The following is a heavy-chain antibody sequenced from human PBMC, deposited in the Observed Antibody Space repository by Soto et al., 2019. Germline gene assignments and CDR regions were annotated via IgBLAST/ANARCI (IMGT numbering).Heavy chain of an antibody. CDR2: IYYSGST. Sequence: TPDTLSLTCTVSDGSNSSYYWSWIRQPPGKGLEWIGYIYYSGSTNYNPSLKSRVTISVDTSKNQFSLKLSSVTAADTAVYYCARRYGGAFDIWGQGTMVT. CDR3: ARRYGGAFDI. D-gene: IGHD3-10*01. CDR1: DGSNSSYY. V-gene: IGHV4-59*07. J-gene: IGHJ3*02.